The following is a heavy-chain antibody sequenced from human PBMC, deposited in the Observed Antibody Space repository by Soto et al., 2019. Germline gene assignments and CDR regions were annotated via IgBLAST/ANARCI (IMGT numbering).Heavy chain of an antibody. CDR1: GYTFTIYA. CDR3: ARDRRIAAAGSVAYYFDY. Sequence: ASVKVSCKASGYTFTIYAMHWVRQAPGQRLEWMGWINAGNGNTKYSQKFQGRVTITRDTSASTAYMELSSLRSEDTAVYYCARDRRIAAAGSVAYYFDYWGQGTVVSVSS. D-gene: IGHD6-13*01. J-gene: IGHJ4*02. V-gene: IGHV1-3*01. CDR2: INAGNGNT.